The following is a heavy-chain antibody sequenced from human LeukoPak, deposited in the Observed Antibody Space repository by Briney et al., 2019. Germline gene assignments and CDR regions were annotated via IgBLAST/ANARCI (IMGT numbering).Heavy chain of an antibody. J-gene: IGHJ4*02. CDR1: GLIFSNYW. Sequence: TGGSLRLSCAASGLIFSNYWMSWVRQAPGKGLEWVANIKQDGSEKYYVDSVKGRFTISRDNAKNSLYLQMNSLRAEDTAVYYCASGSHVDYWGQGNLVTVSS. CDR3: ASGSHVDY. CDR2: IKQDGSEK. V-gene: IGHV3-7*01.